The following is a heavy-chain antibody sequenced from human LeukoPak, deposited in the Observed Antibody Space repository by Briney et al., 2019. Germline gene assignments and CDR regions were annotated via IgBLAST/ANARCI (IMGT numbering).Heavy chain of an antibody. J-gene: IGHJ4*02. V-gene: IGHV3-48*01. CDR1: GFALSPYA. CDR3: ARDRMGGSFDY. D-gene: IGHD2-15*01. Sequence: GGSLRLSCAASGFALSPYAMNRVRQAPGKGLEWVSFITGDSNTIYYADSMKLRFTVSRDSAENSLYLQMNSLSAEDTAVCYCARDRMGGSFDYWGQGTLVTVSS. CDR2: ITGDSNTI.